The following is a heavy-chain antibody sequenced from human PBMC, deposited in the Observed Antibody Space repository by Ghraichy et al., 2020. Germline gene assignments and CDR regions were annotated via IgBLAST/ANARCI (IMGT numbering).Heavy chain of an antibody. Sequence: SVKVSCKASGGTFSSYAISWVRQAPGQGLEWMGGIIPIFGTANYAQKFQGRVTITADKSTSTAYMELSSLRSEDTAVYYCARGGLQGLPFQHWGQGTLVTVSS. CDR1: GGTFSSYA. J-gene: IGHJ1*01. D-gene: IGHD2-21*01. CDR2: IIPIFGTA. V-gene: IGHV1-69*06. CDR3: ARGGLQGLPFQH.